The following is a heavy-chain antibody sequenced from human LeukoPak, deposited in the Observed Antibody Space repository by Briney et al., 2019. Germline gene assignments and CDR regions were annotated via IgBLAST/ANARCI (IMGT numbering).Heavy chain of an antibody. CDR2: MSDSGDST. CDR3: AKVASDSAWYIDL. V-gene: IGHV3-23*01. J-gene: IGHJ2*01. CDR1: GFTFSSYA. Sequence: GGSLRLSCAASGFTFSSYAMSWVRQAPGKGLEWVSGMSDSGDSTYYADSVKGRFTISRDNFKKTLYLQMNSLRAEDTAVYYCAKVASDSAWYIDLWGRGALVSVSS. D-gene: IGHD3-10*01.